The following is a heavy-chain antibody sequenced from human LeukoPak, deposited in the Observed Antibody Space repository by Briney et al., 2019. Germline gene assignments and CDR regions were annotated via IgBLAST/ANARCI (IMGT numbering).Heavy chain of an antibody. CDR1: GYTFTGYY. J-gene: IGHJ6*03. Sequence: ASVKVSCKASGYTFTGYYMHWVRQAPGQGLEWMGWINPNSGGTNYAQKFQGRVTMTRDTSISTAYMELSRLRSDDTAVYYCASNAAAGTRYYYYYMDVWGKGTTVTVSS. CDR3: ASNAAAGTRYYYYYMDV. CDR2: INPNSGGT. D-gene: IGHD6-13*01. V-gene: IGHV1-2*02.